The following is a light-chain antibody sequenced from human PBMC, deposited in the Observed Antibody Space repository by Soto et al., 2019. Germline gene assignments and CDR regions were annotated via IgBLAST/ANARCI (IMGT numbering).Light chain of an antibody. CDR1: SSTVGGFNV. Sequence: QSALTQPASVSGSPGQSITISCTGTSSTVGGFNVVSWYQQHPGKAPKVIIYEGIKRPSGVSNRFSGSNSGSTASLTISGLQAEDEADYYCSSYVGATTYVFGTGTKLTVL. J-gene: IGLJ1*01. CDR2: EGI. V-gene: IGLV2-23*01. CDR3: SSYVGATTYV.